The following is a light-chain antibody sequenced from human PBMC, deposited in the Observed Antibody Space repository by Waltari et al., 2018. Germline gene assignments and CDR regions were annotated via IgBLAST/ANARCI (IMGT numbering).Light chain of an antibody. CDR1: QGISSF. CDR2: AAS. CDR3: QQLNSYPPT. Sequence: QLTQSPSSLPASVGDRVTITCRASQGISSFLAWYQQKAGKAPKLLIYAASTLQSGVPSRFSVSGSGTDFTLTISSLQPEDFATYYCQQLNSYPPTFGGGTKVEIK. V-gene: IGKV1-9*01. J-gene: IGKJ4*01.